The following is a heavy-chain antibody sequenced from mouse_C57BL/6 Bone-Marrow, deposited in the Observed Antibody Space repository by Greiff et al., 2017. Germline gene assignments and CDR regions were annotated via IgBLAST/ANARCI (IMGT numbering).Heavy chain of an antibody. CDR2: IDPEDGDT. V-gene: IGHV14-1*01. CDR3: TTPFTTVVATRAY. D-gene: IGHD1-1*01. Sequence: EVKLQESGAELVRPGASVKLSCTASGFNIKDYYMHWVKQRPEQGLEWIGRIDPEDGDTAYAPKFPGKAPMTADTSSTTAYLQLSSLTSEDTAVYYCTTPFTTVVATRAYWGQGTLVTVSA. CDR1: GFNIKDYY. J-gene: IGHJ3*01.